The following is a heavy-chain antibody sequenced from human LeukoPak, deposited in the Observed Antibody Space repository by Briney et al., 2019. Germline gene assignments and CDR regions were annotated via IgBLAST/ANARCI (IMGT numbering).Heavy chain of an antibody. CDR2: INPSDGST. D-gene: IGHD2-21*02. CDR1: GYTFTVYH. Sequence: ASVKVSCKASGYTFTVYHMHWVRQAPGQGLEWMGIINPSDGSTTYAQKFQGRVSITRDMSTSTIYMELSSLRSEDTAVYYCARDHYHKIHSVMVTAPDYWGQGTLVIVSS. CDR3: ARDHYHKIHSVMVTAPDY. V-gene: IGHV1-46*01. J-gene: IGHJ4*02.